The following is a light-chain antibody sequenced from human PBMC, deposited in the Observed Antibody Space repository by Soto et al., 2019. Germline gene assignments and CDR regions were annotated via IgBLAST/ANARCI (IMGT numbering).Light chain of an antibody. CDR1: QSVLYSSNNKNY. Sequence: DIVMTQSPDSLAVSLGERATINCKSSQSVLYSSNNKNYLAWYQQKPGQPPKLLIYWASTRESGVPDRVSGSESGTDFTLTISSLQAEDVAVYYCQQYYSTPPTFGQETKVEIK. V-gene: IGKV4-1*01. CDR3: QQYYSTPPT. J-gene: IGKJ1*01. CDR2: WAS.